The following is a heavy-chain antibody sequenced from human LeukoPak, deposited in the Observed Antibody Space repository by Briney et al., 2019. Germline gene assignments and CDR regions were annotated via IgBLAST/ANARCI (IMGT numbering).Heavy chain of an antibody. D-gene: IGHD3-3*01. J-gene: IGHJ4*02. CDR3: ASLPYDFWSGYYSGYFDY. V-gene: IGHV4-39*01. CDR1: GGSISSSSYY. CDR2: IYYSGST. Sequence: PSETLSLTCTVSGGSISSSSYYWGWIRQPPGKGLEWIGSIYYSGSTYYTPSLKSRVTISVDTSKNRFSLKLSSVTAADTAVYYCASLPYDFWSGYYSGYFDYWGQGTLVTVSS.